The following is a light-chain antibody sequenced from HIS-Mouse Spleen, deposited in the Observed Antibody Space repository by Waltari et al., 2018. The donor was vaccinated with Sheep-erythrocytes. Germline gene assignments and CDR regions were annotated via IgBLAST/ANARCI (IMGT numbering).Light chain of an antibody. CDR1: HLGSKS. Sequence: SYVLTQPPSVSVAPGQTARIPCGGTHLGSKSLHWYPQKPGQAPVLVVYDDSDRPSGIPERFSGSNSGNTATLTISRVEAGDEADYYCQVWDSSSDHPVFGGGTKLTVL. V-gene: IGLV3-21*02. CDR3: QVWDSSSDHPV. CDR2: DDS. J-gene: IGLJ2*01.